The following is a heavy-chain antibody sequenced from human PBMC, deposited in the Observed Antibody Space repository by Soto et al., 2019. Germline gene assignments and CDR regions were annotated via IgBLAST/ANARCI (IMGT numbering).Heavy chain of an antibody. CDR2: ISYDGSKT. CDR1: GFTCSSQG. D-gene: IGHD1-26*01. CDR3: ARDCATGGTYLGSDD. Sequence: QVQLVESGGGMVQPGRSLRRSCAASGFTCSSQGIHWVRQAPGKGLEWVTFISYDGSKTYHADSVKGRFPISRDNYQNTLYLQMNSLRPEDTAVYFCARDCATGGTYLGSDDWGQRTLVTVSS. J-gene: IGHJ4*02. V-gene: IGHV3-30-3*01.